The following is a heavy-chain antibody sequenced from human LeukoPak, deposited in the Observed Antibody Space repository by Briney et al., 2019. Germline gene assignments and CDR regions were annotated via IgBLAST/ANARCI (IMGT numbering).Heavy chain of an antibody. V-gene: IGHV4-59*08. Sequence: SETLSLTCTVSGDSISSFYWSWIRQPPGKGLEWIGYIYYTGSTSYNPSFKSRVTISVDTSKNQFSLKMSSVTAADTAVYYCAGPYDSSCYYFSYWGQGTLVTVSS. J-gene: IGHJ4*02. CDR1: GDSISSFY. CDR2: IYYTGST. CDR3: AGPYDSSCYYFSY. D-gene: IGHD3-22*01.